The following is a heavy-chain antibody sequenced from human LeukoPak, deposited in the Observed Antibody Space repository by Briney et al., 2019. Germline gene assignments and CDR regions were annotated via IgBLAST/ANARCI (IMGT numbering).Heavy chain of an antibody. Sequence: GGSLRLSCEASGFPFRNYFMHWVRQAPGEGLMWVSRINAGGSSANYADSVKGRFTVSRDNAKNTLYLQMNGLRVEDTAVYFCVRDDYGMDVWGQGTAVIVSS. CDR1: GFPFRNYF. V-gene: IGHV3-74*01. J-gene: IGHJ6*02. CDR3: VRDDYGMDV. CDR2: INAGGSSA.